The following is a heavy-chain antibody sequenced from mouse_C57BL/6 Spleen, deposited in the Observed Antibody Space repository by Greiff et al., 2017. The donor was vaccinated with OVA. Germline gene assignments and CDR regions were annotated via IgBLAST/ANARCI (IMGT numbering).Heavy chain of an antibody. V-gene: IGHV1-72*01. CDR3: ARSEGFTTVVAPFDY. CDR2: IDPNSGGT. CDR1: GYTFTSYW. Sequence: QVQLQQPGAELVKPGASVKLSCKASGYTFTSYWMHWVKQRPGRGLEWIGRIDPNSGGTKYNEKFKSKATLTVDKPSSTAYMQLSSLTSEDSAVYYCARSEGFTTVVAPFDYWGQGTTLTVSS. D-gene: IGHD1-1*01. J-gene: IGHJ2*01.